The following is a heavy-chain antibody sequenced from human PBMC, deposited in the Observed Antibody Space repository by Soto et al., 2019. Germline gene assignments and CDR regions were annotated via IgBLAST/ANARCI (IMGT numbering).Heavy chain of an antibody. J-gene: IGHJ4*02. CDR1: GFTFSSYA. Sequence: PGGSLRLSCAASGFTFSSYAMHWVRQAPGKGLEWVAVISYDGSNKYYADSVKGRFTISRDNSKNTLYLQMNSLRAEDTAVYYCARDISSGWYSYSLLDYWGQGTLVTVSS. V-gene: IGHV3-30-3*01. CDR2: ISYDGSNK. CDR3: ARDISSGWYSYSLLDY. D-gene: IGHD6-19*01.